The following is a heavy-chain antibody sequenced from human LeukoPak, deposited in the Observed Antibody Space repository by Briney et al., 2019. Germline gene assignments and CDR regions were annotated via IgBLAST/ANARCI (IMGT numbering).Heavy chain of an antibody. V-gene: IGHV5-51*01. CDR1: GYSFAIYW. J-gene: IGHJ6*03. CDR3: ARNRGGWFGEFYMDV. CDR2: NYPGDSEN. Sequence: GESLKISCKGSGYSFAIYWIGWVRQMPGKGLEWIGINYPGDSENKYSPSFQGQVTISADKSITTAYLQWNSLKASDTAMYYCARNRGGWFGEFYMDVWGKGTTVTISS. D-gene: IGHD3-10*01.